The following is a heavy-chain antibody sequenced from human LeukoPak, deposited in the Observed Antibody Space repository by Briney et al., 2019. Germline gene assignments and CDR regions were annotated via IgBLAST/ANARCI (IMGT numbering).Heavy chain of an antibody. CDR3: ANAYYGSGTYYPEHYYGLDV. D-gene: IGHD3-10*01. Sequence: PGGSLRLSCAASGFTFSTYAMSWVRQAPGKGLEWVSGISGSGYSTFYADSVKGRFTISRDNSKNTLHLQMNSLRAEDTAVYYCANAYYGSGTYYPEHYYGLDVWGQGTTVTVSS. J-gene: IGHJ6*02. CDR2: ISGSGYST. CDR1: GFTFSTYA. V-gene: IGHV3-23*01.